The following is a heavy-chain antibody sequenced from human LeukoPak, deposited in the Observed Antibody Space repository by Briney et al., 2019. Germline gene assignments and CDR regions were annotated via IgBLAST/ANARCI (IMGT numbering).Heavy chain of an antibody. CDR1: GYTFTGYY. Sequence: ASVKVSCKASGYTFTGYYMHWVRQAPGQGLEWMGWINPNSGGTNYAQKFQGRVTMTRDTSISTAYMELSRLRSDDTAVYYCARAGSITIFGVVIMGAFDIWGQGTMVTVSS. CDR2: INPNSGGT. D-gene: IGHD3-3*01. V-gene: IGHV1-2*02. J-gene: IGHJ3*02. CDR3: ARAGSITIFGVVIMGAFDI.